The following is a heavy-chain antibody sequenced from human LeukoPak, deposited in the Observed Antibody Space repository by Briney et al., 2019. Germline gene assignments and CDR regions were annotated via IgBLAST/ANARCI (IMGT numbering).Heavy chain of an antibody. V-gene: IGHV3-48*03. D-gene: IGHD2-15*01. Sequence: GGSLRLSCAASGFTFSSYEMNWVRQAPGKGLEWVSYISSSGSTIYYADSVKGRFTISRDNAKNSLYLQMNSLRSEDTAVYYCAREGSVVVAARRGYYYYMDVWGKGTTVTVSS. CDR1: GFTFSSYE. CDR3: AREGSVVVAARRGYYYYMDV. J-gene: IGHJ6*03. CDR2: ISSSGSTI.